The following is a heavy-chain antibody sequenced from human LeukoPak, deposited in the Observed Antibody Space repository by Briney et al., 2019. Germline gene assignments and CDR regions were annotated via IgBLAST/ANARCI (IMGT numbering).Heavy chain of an antibody. J-gene: IGHJ6*03. D-gene: IGHD5-18*01. Sequence: GGSLRLSCAASGSTFSSYGMHWVRQAPGKGLEWVAFIRYDGSNKYYADSVKGRFTISGDNSKNTLYLQMNSLRAEDTAVYYCAKDVGYSALLRPGYMDVWGKGTTVTVSS. V-gene: IGHV3-30*02. CDR2: IRYDGSNK. CDR3: AKDVGYSALLRPGYMDV. CDR1: GSTFSSYG.